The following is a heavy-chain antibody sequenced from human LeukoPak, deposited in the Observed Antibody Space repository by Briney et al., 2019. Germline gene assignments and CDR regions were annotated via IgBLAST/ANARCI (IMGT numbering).Heavy chain of an antibody. J-gene: IGHJ6*02. CDR1: GFTGSSNY. D-gene: IGHD5-24*01. CDR3: ASRDKGYYYGMDV. V-gene: IGHV3-66*01. CDR2: ISGGGST. Sequence: PGGSLRLSCAASGFTGSSNYMSWVRQAPGKGLEWVSIISGGGSTYYADSVKGRFTISRDNSKNTLSLQMNSLRAEDTAVYYCASRDKGYYYGMDVWGQGITVTVSS.